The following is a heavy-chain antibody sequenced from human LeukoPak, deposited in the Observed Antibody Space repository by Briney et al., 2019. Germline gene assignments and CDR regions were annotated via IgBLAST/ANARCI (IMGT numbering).Heavy chain of an antibody. CDR2: IITIFSTA. Sequence: SVKLSCKASGATFSSYAISWVRQAPGQGLEWMGGIITIFSTANYAQKFQGRVTITADESTSTAYMELSSLRSEDTAVYYCARARNTGIVGATNDYWGQGTLVTVSS. CDR3: ARARNTGIVGATNDY. V-gene: IGHV1-69*13. CDR1: GATFSSYA. D-gene: IGHD1-26*01. J-gene: IGHJ4*02.